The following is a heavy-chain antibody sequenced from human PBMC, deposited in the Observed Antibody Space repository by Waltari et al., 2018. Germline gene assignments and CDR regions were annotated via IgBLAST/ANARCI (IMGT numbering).Heavy chain of an antibody. V-gene: IGHV4-34*01. J-gene: IGHJ3*02. Sequence: QVQLQQWGAGLLKPSETLSLTCAVYGGSFSGYYWSWIRQPPGKGLEWIGEINHSGSTNYNPSLKSRVTISVDTSKNQFSLKLSSVTAADTAVYYCARHWEGRGWYGDYRRDAFDIWGQGTMVTVSS. D-gene: IGHD4-17*01. CDR3: ARHWEGRGWYGDYRRDAFDI. CDR2: INHSGST. CDR1: GGSFSGYY.